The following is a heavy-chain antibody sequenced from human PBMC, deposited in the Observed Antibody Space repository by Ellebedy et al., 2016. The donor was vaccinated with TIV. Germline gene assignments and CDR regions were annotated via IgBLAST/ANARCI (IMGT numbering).Heavy chain of an antibody. CDR2: IYYSGST. J-gene: IGHJ4*02. Sequence: SETLSLTXTVPGGSISSGGYYWSWIRQHPGKGLEWIGYIYYSGSTYYNPSLKSRVTISVDTSKNQFSLKLSSVTAADTAVYYCARDTSGTFDYWGQGTLVTVSS. D-gene: IGHD2-8*01. CDR1: GGSISSGGYY. V-gene: IGHV4-31*03. CDR3: ARDTSGTFDY.